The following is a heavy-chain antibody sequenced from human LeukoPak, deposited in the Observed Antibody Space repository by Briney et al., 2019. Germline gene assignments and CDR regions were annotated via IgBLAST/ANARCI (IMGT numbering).Heavy chain of an antibody. CDR1: GGSISSYY. D-gene: IGHD6-19*01. CDR3: ARVIAVAGLTMDV. CDR2: IYYSGST. V-gene: IGHV4-59*01. J-gene: IGHJ6*02. Sequence: SETLSLTCTVSGGSISSYYWSWIRQPPGKGLERIGYIYYSGSTNYNPSLKSRVTISVDTSKNQFSLKLSSVTAADTAVYYCARVIAVAGLTMDVWGQGTTVTVSS.